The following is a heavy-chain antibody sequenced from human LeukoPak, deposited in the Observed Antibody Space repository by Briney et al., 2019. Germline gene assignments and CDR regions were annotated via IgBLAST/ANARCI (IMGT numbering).Heavy chain of an antibody. Sequence: GGSLRLSCAASGFTFDDYAMHWVRQAPGKGVEWVSLISWDGGSNYYADSVKGRFTISRDNSKNSLYLQMNSLRAEDTALYYCAKADSGYDTPYFDYWGQGTLVTVSS. CDR1: GFTFDDYA. V-gene: IGHV3-43D*03. CDR2: ISWDGGSN. D-gene: IGHD5-12*01. CDR3: AKADSGYDTPYFDY. J-gene: IGHJ4*02.